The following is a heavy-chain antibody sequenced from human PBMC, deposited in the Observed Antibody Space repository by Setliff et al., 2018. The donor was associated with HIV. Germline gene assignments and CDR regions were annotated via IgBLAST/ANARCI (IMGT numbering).Heavy chain of an antibody. CDR1: GGTFSSYV. CDR2: IIPMYGVT. J-gene: IGHJ5*02. D-gene: IGHD6-13*01. Sequence: SVKVSCKASGGTFSSYVISWVRQAPGQGPEWMGGIIPMYGVTNYAQVRDRVSEGRVTMTRNTSISTAYMELRSLRSDDTAVYYCARATGAADLWGQGTKVTVSS. V-gene: IGHV1-69*10. CDR3: ARATGAADL.